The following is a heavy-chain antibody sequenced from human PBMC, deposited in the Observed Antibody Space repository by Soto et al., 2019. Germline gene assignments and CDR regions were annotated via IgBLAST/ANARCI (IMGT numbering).Heavy chain of an antibody. J-gene: IGHJ5*02. CDR1: GCTFNNYA. CDR2: YNPVIAYG. CDR3: ARNSSDFYGWLDP. V-gene: IGHV1-18*04. D-gene: IGHD3-22*01. Sequence: QVQLLQSGAEAKEPGASVRVSCKASGCTFNNYAVSWVRQAPGQGLEWMGWYNPVIAYGQSAKKFQGRVSMTTDTSTNTAYMELKSLRSDDTAVYYCARNSSDFYGWLDPWGQGTLVTVSS.